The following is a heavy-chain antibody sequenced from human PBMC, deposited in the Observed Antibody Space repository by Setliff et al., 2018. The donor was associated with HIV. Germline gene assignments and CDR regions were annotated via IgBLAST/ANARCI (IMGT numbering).Heavy chain of an antibody. CDR1: GYPFSGYG. Sequence: GASVKVSCKASGYPFSGYGISWVRQAPGQGLEWMGWINPNSAITSYAQNFQGRVSMTRDTSINTAYMELNRLRSDDTAVYYCATRSLRSGELLFLGDTFDIWGQGTMVTVSS. CDR2: INPNSAIT. J-gene: IGHJ3*02. D-gene: IGHD3-10*01. CDR3: ATRSLRSGELLFLGDTFDI. V-gene: IGHV1-2*02.